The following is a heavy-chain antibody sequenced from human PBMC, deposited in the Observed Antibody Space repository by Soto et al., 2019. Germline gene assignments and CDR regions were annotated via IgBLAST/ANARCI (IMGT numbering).Heavy chain of an antibody. V-gene: IGHV3-53*01. CDR3: ARASGSYSAPD. D-gene: IGHD1-26*01. J-gene: IGHJ4*02. CDR1: GFTVSSNY. Sequence: GGSLRLSCAASGFTVSSNYMSWVRQAPGKGLEWVSVIYSGGSTYYADSVKGRFTISRDNAKNSLYLQMNSLRAEDTAVYYCARASGSYSAPDWGQGTLVTVSS. CDR2: IYSGGST.